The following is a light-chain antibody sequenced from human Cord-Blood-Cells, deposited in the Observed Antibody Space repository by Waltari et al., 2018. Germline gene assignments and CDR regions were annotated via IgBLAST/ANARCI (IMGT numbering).Light chain of an antibody. CDR2: DVS. CDR1: SSDGGGYNY. J-gene: IGLJ1*01. V-gene: IGLV2-14*01. Sequence: QSALSQPASVSGSPGPSITISCTGTSSDGGGYNYVSWYQQHPGKAPKLMIYDVSNRPSGVSNRFSGSKSGNTASLTISGLQAEDEADYYCSSYTSSSTLVFGTGTKVTVL. CDR3: SSYTSSSTLV.